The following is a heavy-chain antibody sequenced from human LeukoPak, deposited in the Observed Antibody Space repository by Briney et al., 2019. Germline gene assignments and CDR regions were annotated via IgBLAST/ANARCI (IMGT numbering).Heavy chain of an antibody. D-gene: IGHD6-13*01. CDR1: GFTFTTYS. CDR2: ISSSSSST. V-gene: IGHV3-48*01. Sequence: GGSLRLSCAASGFTFTTYSMNWVRQAPGKGLEWVSYISSSSSSTYYADSLKGRFTISRDNAKNSLYLQMNNLRAEDTAVHYCARLGRQQVYYYYMDVWGKGTTVTVSS. J-gene: IGHJ6*03. CDR3: ARLGRQQVYYYYMDV.